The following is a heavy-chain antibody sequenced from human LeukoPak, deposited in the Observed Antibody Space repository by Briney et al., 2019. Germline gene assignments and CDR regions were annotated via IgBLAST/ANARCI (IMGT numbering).Heavy chain of an antibody. CDR1: GGTFSSYA. J-gene: IGHJ4*02. V-gene: IGHV1-69*06. Sequence: ASVKVSCKASGGTFSSYAISWVRQAPGQGLEWMGGIIPIFGTANYAQKFQGRVTITADKSTSTAYMELSSLRSEDTAVYYCARVPPIAARPRVASYYFDYWGQGTLVTVSS. D-gene: IGHD6-6*01. CDR2: IIPIFGTA. CDR3: ARVPPIAARPRVASYYFDY.